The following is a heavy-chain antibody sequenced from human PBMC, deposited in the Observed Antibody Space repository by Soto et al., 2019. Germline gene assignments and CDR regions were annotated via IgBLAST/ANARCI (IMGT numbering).Heavy chain of an antibody. Sequence: EVQLVESGGGLVKPGGSLRLSCAASGLSIRSXXXXWVRXAPGKGLEWLSSMSRNSEYIYYADSVKGRFTISRDNGKMSVYLQMXXXXXXXXXXXXXXXXXXXXXXXXXXXXXGTXVTVSS. CDR3: XXXXXXXXXXXXX. V-gene: IGHV3-21*01. CDR2: MSRNSEYI. CDR1: GLSIRSXX. J-gene: IGHJ4*02.